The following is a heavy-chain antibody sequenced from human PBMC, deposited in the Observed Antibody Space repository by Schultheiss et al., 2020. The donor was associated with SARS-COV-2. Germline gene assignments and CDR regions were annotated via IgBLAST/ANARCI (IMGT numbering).Heavy chain of an antibody. V-gene: IGHV3-30*01. CDR2: ISYDGSNK. CDR1: GFTFSSYA. Sequence: GGSLRLSCAASGFTFSSYAMHWVRQAPGKGLEWVAVISYDGSNKYYADSVKGRFTISRDNSKNTLYLQMNSLRAEDTAVYYCAKGREWEYFDYWGQGTLVTVSS. D-gene: IGHD1-26*01. CDR3: AKGREWEYFDY. J-gene: IGHJ4*02.